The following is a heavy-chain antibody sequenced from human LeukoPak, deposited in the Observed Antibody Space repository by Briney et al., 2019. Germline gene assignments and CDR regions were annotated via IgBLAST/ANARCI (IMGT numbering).Heavy chain of an antibody. J-gene: IGHJ4*02. D-gene: IGHD2-2*01. CDR2: ISYDGSNK. V-gene: IGHV3-30-3*02. CDR1: GFTFSSYA. CDR3: AKSPCSSTSCYYLEFDY. Sequence: GRSLRLSCAASGFTFSSYAMHWVRQAPGKGLEWVAVISYDGSNKYYADSVKGRFTISRDNSKNTLYLQMNSLRAEDTAVYYCAKSPCSSTSCYYLEFDYWGQGTLVTVSS.